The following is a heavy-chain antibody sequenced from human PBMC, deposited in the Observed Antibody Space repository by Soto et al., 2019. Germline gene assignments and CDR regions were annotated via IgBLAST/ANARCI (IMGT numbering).Heavy chain of an antibody. CDR1: GNTLTGYF. CDR3: ATSPGWLGEGSGGLGV. Sequence: QLQLVQSGAEVKRPGASVRVSCKASGNTLTGYFLHWVRQARGQGLEWMGWLNANSGGTKIAQKFQGRLAMTRATSITTAYMELSRLRSDDTAVYYCATSPGWLGEGSGGLGVWGLGATVTVSS. D-gene: IGHD3-10*01. V-gene: IGHV1-2*02. J-gene: IGHJ6*02. CDR2: LNANSGGT.